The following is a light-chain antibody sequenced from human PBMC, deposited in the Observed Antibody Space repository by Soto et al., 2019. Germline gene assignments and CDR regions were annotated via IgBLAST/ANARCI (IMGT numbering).Light chain of an antibody. CDR2: GVS. CDR3: SSYTSSSTLEGV. V-gene: IGLV2-14*01. Sequence: QSVLTQPASVSGSPGQSITISCTGTSSGVGGYNYVSWYQQHPGKAPKLMIYGVSNRPSGVSNRFSGSKSGNTASLTISGLQAEDEADYYCSSYTSSSTLEGVFGTGTKVTVL. CDR1: SSGVGGYNY. J-gene: IGLJ1*01.